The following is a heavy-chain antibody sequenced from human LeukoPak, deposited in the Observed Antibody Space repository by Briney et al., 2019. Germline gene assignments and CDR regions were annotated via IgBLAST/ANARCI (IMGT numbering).Heavy chain of an antibody. CDR3: ARSFARDSDILTGYYIGDY. J-gene: IGHJ4*02. V-gene: IGHV1-18*01. CDR2: VSAYDGNT. Sequence: ASVKVSCKASGGTFSNYAIIWVRQAPGQGLEWMGWVSAYDGNTNYAQKLQGRLTMTTDRSTSTAYMELRSLRSDDTAMYYCARSFARDSDILTGYYIGDYWGQGTLVTVSS. D-gene: IGHD3-9*01. CDR1: GGTFSNYA.